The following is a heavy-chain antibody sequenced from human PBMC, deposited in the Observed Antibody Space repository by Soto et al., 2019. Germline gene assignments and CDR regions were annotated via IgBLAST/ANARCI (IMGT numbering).Heavy chain of an antibody. CDR3: ARVGARPPCPSLWLDYYYYYYMDV. CDR2: MNPNSGNT. D-gene: IGHD3-16*01. V-gene: IGHV1-8*01. CDR1: GYTFTSYD. Sequence: GASVKVSCKASGYTFTSYDINWVRQATGQGLEWMGWMNPNSGNTGYAQKFQGRVTMTRNTSISTAYMELSSLRSEDTAVYYCARVGARPPCPSLWLDYYYYYYMDVWGKGTTVTVSS. J-gene: IGHJ6*03.